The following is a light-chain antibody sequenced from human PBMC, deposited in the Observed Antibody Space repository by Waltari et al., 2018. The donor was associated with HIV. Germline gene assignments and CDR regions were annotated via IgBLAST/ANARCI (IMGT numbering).Light chain of an antibody. Sequence: QSVLTQPPSVSAAAGQKVTISCSGSNSTIGNNFVSWYQQLPGTAPKLLIYDSNKRPSGIPDRFSGSKSDTSATLDITGLQTGDEADYYCGTWDSSLSAVLFGGGTKLTVL. V-gene: IGLV1-51*01. J-gene: IGLJ2*01. CDR2: DSN. CDR3: GTWDSSLSAVL. CDR1: NSTIGNNF.